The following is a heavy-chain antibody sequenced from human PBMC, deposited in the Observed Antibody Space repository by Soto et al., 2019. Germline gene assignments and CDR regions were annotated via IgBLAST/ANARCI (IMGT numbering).Heavy chain of an antibody. V-gene: IGHV3-30*18. D-gene: IGHD2-8*01. CDR2: ISYDGSNK. J-gene: IGHJ6*02. CDR1: GFTFSDYG. Sequence: QVQLVESGGDVVQPGRSLRLSCAASGFTFSDYGMHWVRQAPGKGLEWVAVISYDGSNKYYADSVKGRFTISRDDSKTTLYLQMNSLRDEDTALYYCAKVVLRFGTMNGMDVWGQGTPVTVSS. CDR3: AKVVLRFGTMNGMDV.